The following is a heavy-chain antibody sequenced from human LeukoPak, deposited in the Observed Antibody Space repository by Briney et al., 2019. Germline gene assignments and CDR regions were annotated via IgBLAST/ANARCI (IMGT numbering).Heavy chain of an antibody. CDR1: GYTFTSYG. CDR3: ARDRELYDKEGPFDY. D-gene: IGHD3-22*01. CDR2: ISAYNGNT. Sequence: ASVKVSCKASGYTFTSYGISWVRQAHGQGLEWMGWISAYNGNTNYAQKLQGRVTMTTDTSTSTAYMELRSLRSDDTAVYYCARDRELYDKEGPFDYWGQGTLVTVSS. J-gene: IGHJ4*02. V-gene: IGHV1-18*01.